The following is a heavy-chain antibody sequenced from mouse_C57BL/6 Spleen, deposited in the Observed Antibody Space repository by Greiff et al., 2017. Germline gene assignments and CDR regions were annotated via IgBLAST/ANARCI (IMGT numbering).Heavy chain of an antibody. V-gene: IGHV1-50*01. Sequence: QVHVKQPGAELVKPGASVKLSCKASGYTFTSYWMQWVKQRPGQGLEWIGEIDPSDSYTNYNQKFKGKATLTVDTSSSTAYMQLSSLTSEDSAVYYCSRSYSGSSYYFDYWGQGTTLTVSS. CDR3: SRSYSGSSYYFDY. J-gene: IGHJ2*01. CDR1: GYTFTSYW. CDR2: IDPSDSYT. D-gene: IGHD1-1*01.